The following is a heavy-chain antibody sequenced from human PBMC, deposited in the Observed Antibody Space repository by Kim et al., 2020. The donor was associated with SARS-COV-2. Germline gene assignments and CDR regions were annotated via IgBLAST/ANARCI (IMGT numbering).Heavy chain of an antibody. V-gene: IGHV3-11*01. D-gene: IGHD1-1*01. CDR2: I. Sequence: IYYADAGKGRFTISRDNADNSGQLHMSSLRVEDTAIYYCARGGHWTVFADYWGQGAMVTVSS. CDR3: ARGGHWTVFADY. J-gene: IGHJ4*02.